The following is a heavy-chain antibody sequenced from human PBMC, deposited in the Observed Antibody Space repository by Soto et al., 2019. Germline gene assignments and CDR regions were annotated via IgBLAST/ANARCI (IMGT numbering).Heavy chain of an antibody. CDR1: GFTFSSYS. Sequence: EVQLVESGGGLVQTGGSLRLSCAASGFTFSSYSMNWVRQAPGKGLEWVSHISGSGSTIYYADSVQGRFTISRNNAKSSLYLQMSSLRDEDTAVYYCARDAFTLASGISTDYWGQGTPVTVSS. CDR2: ISGSGSTI. CDR3: ARDAFTLASGISTDY. V-gene: IGHV3-48*02. D-gene: IGHD3-16*01. J-gene: IGHJ4*02.